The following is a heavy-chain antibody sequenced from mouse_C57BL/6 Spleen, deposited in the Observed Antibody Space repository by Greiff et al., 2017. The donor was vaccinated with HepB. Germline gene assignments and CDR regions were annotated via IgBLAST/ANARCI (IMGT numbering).Heavy chain of an antibody. CDR2: IYPGSGST. CDR3: ARNRDYAMDY. J-gene: IGHJ4*01. Sequence: VQLQQPGAELVKPGASVKMSCKASGYTFTSYWLTWVKQRPGQGLEWIGDIYPGSGSTNYNEKFKSKATLTVDTSSSTVYLELSRLTSDDSAVYYCARNRDYAMDYWGEGTSVTVSS. CDR1: GYTFTSYW. V-gene: IGHV1-55*01.